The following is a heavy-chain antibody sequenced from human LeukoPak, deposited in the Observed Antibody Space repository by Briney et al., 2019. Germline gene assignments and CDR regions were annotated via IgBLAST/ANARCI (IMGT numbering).Heavy chain of an antibody. V-gene: IGHV3-21*01. CDR1: GFTFSSYE. D-gene: IGHD3-9*01. Sequence: GGSLRLSCAASGFTFSSYEMNWVRQAPGKGLEWVSSISSSSSYIYYADSVKGRFTISRDNAKNSLYLQMNSLRAEDTAVYYCAREGILYDILTGANGAFDIWGQGTMVTVSS. CDR2: ISSSSSYI. CDR3: AREGILYDILTGANGAFDI. J-gene: IGHJ3*02.